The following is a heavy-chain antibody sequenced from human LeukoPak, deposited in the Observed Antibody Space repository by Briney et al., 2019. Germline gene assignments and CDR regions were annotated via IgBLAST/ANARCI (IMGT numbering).Heavy chain of an antibody. CDR2: IIPIFGTA. V-gene: IGHV1-69*06. CDR3: ANLGESPDYCYYGMDV. CDR1: GGTFSSYA. Sequence: GASVKVSCKASGGTFSSYAISWVRQAPGQGLEWMGGIIPIFGTANYAQKFQGRVTITADKSTSTAYMELSSLRSEDTAVYYCANLGESPDYCYYGMDVWGKGTTVTVSS. J-gene: IGHJ6*04.